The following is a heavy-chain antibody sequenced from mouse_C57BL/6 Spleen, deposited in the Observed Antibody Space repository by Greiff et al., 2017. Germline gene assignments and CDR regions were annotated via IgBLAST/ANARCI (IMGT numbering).Heavy chain of an antibody. D-gene: IGHD1-1*01. CDR2: INPSNGGT. V-gene: IGHV1-53*01. CDR1: GYTFISYW. Sequence: VQLQQPGPELVKPGASVKLSCTASGYTFISYWMHWVKQRPGQGLEWFGNINPSNGGTTYNEKFKSTATLTVDKSSNPAYMQLSSLTTEDSAVYYCAGDYGSSYRYFDVWGTGTTVTVSS. CDR3: AGDYGSSYRYFDV. J-gene: IGHJ1*03.